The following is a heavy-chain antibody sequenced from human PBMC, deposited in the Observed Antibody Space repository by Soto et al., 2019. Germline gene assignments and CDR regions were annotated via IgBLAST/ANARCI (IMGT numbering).Heavy chain of an antibody. CDR2: IITLFGTS. V-gene: IGHV1-69*01. CDR3: AREVGYGDFSAALLD. CDR1: GGTFSSHS. Sequence: VQLMQSGAEVKKPGSSVKVSCKASGGTFSSHSINWVRQAPGQGLEWMGGIITLFGTSNYAQNFQGRVTIPAAQSTSTAYMELNSLTSDDTAVYYCAREVGYGDFSAALLDWGQGTLVTVSS. J-gene: IGHJ4*02. D-gene: IGHD2-21*02.